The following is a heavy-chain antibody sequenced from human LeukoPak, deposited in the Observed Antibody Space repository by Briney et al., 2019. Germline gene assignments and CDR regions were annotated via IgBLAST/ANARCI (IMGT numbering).Heavy chain of an antibody. CDR3: ARVGFYYYYMDV. CDR1: GYSISSGYY. V-gene: IGHV4-38-2*02. J-gene: IGHJ6*03. CDR2: IYHSGTT. Sequence: PSETLSLTCTVSGYSISSGYYWGWIRQPPGKGLEWIGNIYHSGTTFYNPSLKSRVTISVDTSKNQFSLKLSSVTAADTAVYHCARVGFYYYYMDVWGKGTTVTVSS.